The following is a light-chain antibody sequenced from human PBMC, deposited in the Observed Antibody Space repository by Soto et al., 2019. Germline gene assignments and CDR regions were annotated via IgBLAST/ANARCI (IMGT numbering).Light chain of an antibody. J-gene: IGKJ1*01. V-gene: IGKV3D-15*01. CDR2: QTS. CDR3: QQYNSYSWA. CDR1: QYINTR. Sequence: EVVLTQSPATLSSFPGDRVTLSCRASQYINTRLAWYQHRPGQAPRLLIYQTSIRAAGIPARFSGSGSGTEFTLTISSLQPDDFATYYCQQYNSYSWAFGQGTKVDIK.